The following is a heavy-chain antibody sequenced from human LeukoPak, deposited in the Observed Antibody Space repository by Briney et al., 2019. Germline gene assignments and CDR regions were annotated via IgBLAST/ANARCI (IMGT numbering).Heavy chain of an antibody. Sequence: GGSLRLSCTASGFTFSDYYMSWIRQAPGKGLEWVSHISSSSSYTNYADSVKGRFSISRDNAKNSLYLQMNSLRAEDTAVYYCARDATEWNFDYWGQGTLVTVSS. V-gene: IGHV3-11*06. CDR2: ISSSSSYT. J-gene: IGHJ4*02. CDR3: ARDATEWNFDY. D-gene: IGHD3-3*01. CDR1: GFTFSDYY.